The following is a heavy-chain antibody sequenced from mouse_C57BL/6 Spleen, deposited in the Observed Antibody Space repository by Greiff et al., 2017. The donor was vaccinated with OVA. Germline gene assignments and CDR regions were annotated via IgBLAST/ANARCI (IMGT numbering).Heavy chain of an antibody. CDR1: GYTFTSYG. Sequence: VQLVESGAELARPGASVKLSCKASGYTFTSYGISWVKQRTGQGLEWIGEIYPRSGNTYYNEKFKGKATLTADKSSSTAYMELRSLTSEDSAVYFCAHYDGYDWYFDVWGTGTTVTVSS. J-gene: IGHJ1*03. V-gene: IGHV1-81*01. CDR2: IYPRSGNT. D-gene: IGHD2-3*01. CDR3: AHYDGYDWYFDV.